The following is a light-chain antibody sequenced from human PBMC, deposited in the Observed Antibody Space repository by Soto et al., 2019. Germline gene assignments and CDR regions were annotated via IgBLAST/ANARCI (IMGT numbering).Light chain of an antibody. Sequence: QSALTQPASVSGSPGQSITISCTGTSSDVGSYNLVSWYQQHPGKAPKLMIYEGSKRPSGVSNRFSGSKSGNTASLTIPGLQAEDEADYYCCSYAGSSTDVVFGGGTKVTVL. J-gene: IGLJ2*01. CDR1: SSDVGSYNL. V-gene: IGLV2-23*01. CDR2: EGS. CDR3: CSYAGSSTDVV.